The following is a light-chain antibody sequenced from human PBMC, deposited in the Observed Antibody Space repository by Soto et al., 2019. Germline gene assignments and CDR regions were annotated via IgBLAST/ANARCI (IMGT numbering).Light chain of an antibody. J-gene: IGLJ3*02. CDR2: EVN. Sequence: QSVLAQPASVSGSPGQSITISCTGTRSDVGRYNDLSWYQQHPGRAPKHIIYEVNERPSGVSNRFSGSKSGYTAPLPLSGLQAEYEGDYYCCSYAGSSIWVFGGGTKLTVL. CDR1: RSDVGRYND. CDR3: CSYAGSSIWV. V-gene: IGLV2-23*02.